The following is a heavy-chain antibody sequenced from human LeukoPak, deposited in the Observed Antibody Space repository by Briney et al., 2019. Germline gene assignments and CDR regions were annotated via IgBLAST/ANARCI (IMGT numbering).Heavy chain of an antibody. CDR3: ARVPRSYYYYYYMDV. J-gene: IGHJ6*03. CDR1: GYSISSGYY. CDR2: IYHSGST. Sequence: SETLSLTCTVSGYSISSGYYWGWIRQPPGKGLEWIGSIYHSGSTYYNPSLKSRVTISVDTSKNQFSLKLSSVTAADTAVYYCARVPRSYYYYYYMDVWGKGTTVTVSS. V-gene: IGHV4-38-2*02.